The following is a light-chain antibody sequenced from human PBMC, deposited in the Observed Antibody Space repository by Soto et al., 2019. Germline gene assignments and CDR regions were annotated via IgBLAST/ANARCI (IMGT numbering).Light chain of an antibody. Sequence: QSVLTQPPSVSGAPGQRVAISCTGSNSNIGADFDVHWYQHLPGTAPKLLIYGYINRPSGVPDRFSGSKSGTSASLAITGLQAEDEADYSCHSYDSSLNGYVFGTGTKLTVL. CDR1: NSNIGADFD. CDR2: GYI. V-gene: IGLV1-40*01. CDR3: HSYDSSLNGYV. J-gene: IGLJ1*01.